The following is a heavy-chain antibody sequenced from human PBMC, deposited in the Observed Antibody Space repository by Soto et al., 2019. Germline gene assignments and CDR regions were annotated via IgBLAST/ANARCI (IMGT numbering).Heavy chain of an antibody. V-gene: IGHV1-18*01. CDR2: ISAYNGNT. CDR1: GYTFTSYG. J-gene: IGHJ4*02. CDR3: ARDRGISGADHTPYFDI. Sequence: ASVKVSCKASGYTFTSYGISWVRQAPGQGLEWMGWISAYNGNTNYAQKLQGRVTMTTDTSTSTAYMDMKSLRVDDTANYFCARDRGISGADHTPYFDIWGQGTLVTVSS. D-gene: IGHD6-13*01.